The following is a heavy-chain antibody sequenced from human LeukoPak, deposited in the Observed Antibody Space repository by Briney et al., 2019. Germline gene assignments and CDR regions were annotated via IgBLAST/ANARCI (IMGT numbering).Heavy chain of an antibody. CDR3: ARGVVAARFWFDP. J-gene: IGHJ5*02. Sequence: SETLSLTCTVSGGSISSGGYYWSWIRQHPGKGLEWIGYIYYSGSTNYNPSLKSRVTISVDTSKNQFSLKLSSVTAADTAVHYCARGVVAARFWFDPWGQGTLVTVSS. CDR2: IYYSGST. D-gene: IGHD2-15*01. V-gene: IGHV4-61*08. CDR1: GGSISSGGYY.